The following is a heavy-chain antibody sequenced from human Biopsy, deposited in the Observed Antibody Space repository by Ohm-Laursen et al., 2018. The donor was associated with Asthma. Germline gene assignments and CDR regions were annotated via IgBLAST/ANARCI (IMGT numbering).Heavy chain of an antibody. Sequence: GTLSLTCTVSGVSIRSYYWTWIRQPPGKGLKWIGNIHYSGSTYSNPSLKSRVTISVDTSKKQISLRLSSVIAADTAVYYCAGFCSGGNCPDHWGRGTLVTVSS. CDR3: AGFCSGGNCPDH. D-gene: IGHD2-15*01. CDR2: IHYSGST. CDR1: GVSIRSYY. J-gene: IGHJ4*02. V-gene: IGHV4-59*01.